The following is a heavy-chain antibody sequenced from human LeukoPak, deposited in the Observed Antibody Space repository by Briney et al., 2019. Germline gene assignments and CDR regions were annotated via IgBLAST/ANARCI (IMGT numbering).Heavy chain of an antibody. CDR1: GGSISCSSYY. D-gene: IGHD2-8*01. CDR3: TRHQWWLAPRNFDY. J-gene: IGHJ4*02. V-gene: IGHV4-39*01. CDR2: IYHSGST. Sequence: SETLSLTCSVSGGSISCSSYYWGWIRQPPGKGLEWIGSIYHSGSTYYNPSLKSRVTISVDTSKNQFSLKLSSVTAADMAVYYCTRHQWWLAPRNFDYWGQGTLVTVSS.